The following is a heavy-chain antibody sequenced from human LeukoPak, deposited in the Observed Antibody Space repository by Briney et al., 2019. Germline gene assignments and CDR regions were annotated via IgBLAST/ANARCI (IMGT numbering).Heavy chain of an antibody. CDR3: VREHSSSADY. CDR2: INYSGST. D-gene: IGHD6-6*01. J-gene: IGHJ4*02. Sequence: SETLSLTCTVSGGSVSSSSHYWAWIRQPPGKGLEWIGSINYSGSTYYNPSLKSRITISVDTSKNQYSLKLSSVTAADTAVYYCVREHSSSADYWGQGTLVTVSS. V-gene: IGHV4-39*07. CDR1: GGSVSSSSHY.